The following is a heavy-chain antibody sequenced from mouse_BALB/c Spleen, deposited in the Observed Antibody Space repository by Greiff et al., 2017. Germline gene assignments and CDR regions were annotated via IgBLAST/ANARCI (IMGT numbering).Heavy chain of an antibody. CDR3: ARRDYWDDYAMDY. J-gene: IGHJ4*01. V-gene: IGHV5-4*02. Sequence: DVMLVESGGGLVKPGGSLKLSCAASGFTFSDCYMYWVRQTPEKRLEWVATISDGGSYTYYPDSVKGRFTISRDNAKNNLYLQMSSLKSEDTAMYYCARRDYWDDYAMDYWGQGTSVTVSS. D-gene: IGHD4-1*01. CDR1: GFTFSDCY. CDR2: ISDGGSYT.